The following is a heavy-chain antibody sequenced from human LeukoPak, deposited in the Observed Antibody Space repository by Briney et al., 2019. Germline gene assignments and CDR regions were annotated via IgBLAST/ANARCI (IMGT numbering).Heavy chain of an antibody. V-gene: IGHV3-15*01. Sequence: PGGSLRLSCAGSGSTLNYAWMKWVRQAPGKGLEWVGRIKSRASGGTTDYAAPVKGRFIVSRDDSKNTVYLQMNSLQTEDTGVYSGTTEKGGCSSTTCYSLEYWGQGTLVTASP. CDR3: TTEKGGCSSTTCYSLEY. CDR2: IKSRASGGTT. CDR1: GSTLNYAW. J-gene: IGHJ4*02. D-gene: IGHD2-2*01.